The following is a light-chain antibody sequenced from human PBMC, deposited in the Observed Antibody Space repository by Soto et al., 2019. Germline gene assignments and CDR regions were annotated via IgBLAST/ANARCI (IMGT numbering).Light chain of an antibody. CDR3: CSYAGSSTVV. J-gene: IGLJ2*01. Sequence: QSALTQPASVSGSPGQSITISCTGTSSEVGGQNAVSWYKQHPGKAPKFMIYDVSKRPSGVSSRFSGSKSGNTASLTISGLQAEDEADYYCCSYAGSSTVVFGGGTKVTVL. CDR2: DVS. V-gene: IGLV2-23*02. CDR1: SSEVGGQNA.